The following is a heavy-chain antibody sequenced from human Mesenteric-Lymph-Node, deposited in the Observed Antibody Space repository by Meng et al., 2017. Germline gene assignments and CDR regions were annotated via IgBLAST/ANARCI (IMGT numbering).Heavy chain of an antibody. J-gene: IGHJ6*02. CDR1: GFTFDDYG. D-gene: IGHD5-12*01. V-gene: IGHV3-20*04. CDR3: ARGPNVDIVATIELYYYYGMDV. Sequence: GESLKISCAASGFTFDDYGMSWVRQAPGKGLEWVSGINWNGGSTGYEDSVKGRFTISRDNAKNSLYLQMNSLRAEDTALYYCARGPNVDIVATIELYYYYGMDVWGQGTTVTVSS. CDR2: INWNGGST.